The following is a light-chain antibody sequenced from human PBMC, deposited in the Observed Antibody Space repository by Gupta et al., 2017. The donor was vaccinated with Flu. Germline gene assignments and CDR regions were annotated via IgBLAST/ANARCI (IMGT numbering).Light chain of an antibody. CDR3: QVWDGGRDDSGL. CDR2: DDS. V-gene: IGLV3-21*02. J-gene: IGLJ2*01. Sequence: SSALTQPPSVSVAPGQTARMTCGGNNIGSKSVHWYQQKPGQAPGVVVYDDSDRPSGSPERFSGSHSGNTATLTINRVDAGDEADYYCQVWDGGRDDSGLFGGGTKLTVL. CDR1: NIGSKS.